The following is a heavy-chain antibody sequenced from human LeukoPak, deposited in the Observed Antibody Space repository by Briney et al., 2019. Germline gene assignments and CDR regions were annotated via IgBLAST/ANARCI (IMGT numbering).Heavy chain of an antibody. Sequence: ASVKVSCKASGGTFSSYAISWVRQAPGQGLEWMGGIIPIFGTANYAQKFQGRVTITADESTSTAYMELSSLRSEDTAVYYCAGRIIVVVPAAIAADYYGMDVWGKGTTVTVSS. V-gene: IGHV1-69*13. CDR1: GGTFSSYA. D-gene: IGHD2-2*02. J-gene: IGHJ6*04. CDR2: IIPIFGTA. CDR3: AGRIIVVVPAAIAADYYGMDV.